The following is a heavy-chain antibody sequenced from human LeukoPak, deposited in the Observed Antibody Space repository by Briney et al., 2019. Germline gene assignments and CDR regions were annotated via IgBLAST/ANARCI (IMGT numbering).Heavy chain of an antibody. D-gene: IGHD4-17*01. CDR3: ARDMTTTRFPIDY. V-gene: IGHV3-48*04. CDR1: GFSFTSSW. Sequence: GGSLRLSCVASGFSFTSSWMTWVRQAPAKGLEWVSYISGSGATIYYADSVRGRFTISRDNAKNSLYLQMNSLRAEDTAVYYCARDMTTTRFPIDYWGQGTLVTVSS. CDR2: ISGSGATI. J-gene: IGHJ4*02.